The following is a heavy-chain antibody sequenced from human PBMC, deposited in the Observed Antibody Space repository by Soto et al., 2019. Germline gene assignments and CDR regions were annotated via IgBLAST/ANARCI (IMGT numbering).Heavy chain of an antibody. CDR3: AKASGRVHYGMHV. V-gene: IGHV3-23*01. CDR1: GFPFSMFA. D-gene: IGHD3-10*01. J-gene: IGHJ6*02. Sequence: EVQVLESGGGSVQPGGSLRLSCAGSGFPFSMFAMNWVGQAPGKGLEWVSGIRGSGGGRYYADSVKGRFTISRDDSRNMLYLEMNTLRGEDTAVYYCAKASGRVHYGMHVWGQGTTVTVSS. CDR2: IRGSGGGR.